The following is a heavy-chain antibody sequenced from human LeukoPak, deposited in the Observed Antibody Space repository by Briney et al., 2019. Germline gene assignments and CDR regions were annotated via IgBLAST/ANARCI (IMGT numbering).Heavy chain of an antibody. CDR3: ARDKGSDGIDF. D-gene: IGHD1-26*01. J-gene: IGHJ4*02. CDR1: GFTSSSYE. Sequence: SRRSLRLSCAPSGFTSSSYEMNWVRQAPGKGLGWVSYIRRSGTAIYYADSMKSRFTISRDDAKNALYLQINSLRAEDSSVYYCARDKGSDGIDFWGQGTLVTVSS. V-gene: IGHV3-48*03. CDR2: IRRSGTAI.